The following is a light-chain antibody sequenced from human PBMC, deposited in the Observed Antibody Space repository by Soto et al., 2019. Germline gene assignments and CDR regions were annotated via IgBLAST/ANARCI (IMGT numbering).Light chain of an antibody. CDR1: QGISTY. CDR2: GAS. J-gene: IGKJ5*01. CDR3: QQRHMWPIT. V-gene: IGKV1-39*01. Sequence: DIQMTQSPSSLSASVGDRVTITCRASQGISTYLNWYQQKPGKAPNLLIHGASSLHRGVPSRFSGSGSGTDFTLTISSLEPEDSAVYYCQQRHMWPITFGQGTRLEIK.